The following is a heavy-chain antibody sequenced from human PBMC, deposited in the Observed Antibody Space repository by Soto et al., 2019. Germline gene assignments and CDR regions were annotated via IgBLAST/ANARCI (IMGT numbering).Heavy chain of an antibody. CDR2: ISGSGGSA. CDR3: AKGGEQWLVLDY. J-gene: IGHJ4*02. D-gene: IGHD6-19*01. CDR1: GFTFSSYA. V-gene: IGHV3-23*01. Sequence: EVQLLESGGGLVQPGGSLRLSCAASGFTFSSYAMSWVRQAPGKGLEWVSAISGSGGSAYYADSVKGRFTISRDNSKNTLYLQMNSLRAEDTAVYYCAKGGEQWLVLDYWGQGTLVTVSS.